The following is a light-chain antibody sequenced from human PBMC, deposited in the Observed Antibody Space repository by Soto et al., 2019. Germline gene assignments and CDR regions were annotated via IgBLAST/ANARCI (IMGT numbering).Light chain of an antibody. Sequence: EIPMTQSPSSLSASVGDTVTITCRASQGISNYLAWYQQKPGQVPNLLIYAASTLQSGVPSRFSGSGSGTDFTLTISSLRPEDVATYYCQKYNNAPRTFGQGTKVEI. V-gene: IGKV1-27*01. CDR1: QGISNY. J-gene: IGKJ1*01. CDR2: AAS. CDR3: QKYNNAPRT.